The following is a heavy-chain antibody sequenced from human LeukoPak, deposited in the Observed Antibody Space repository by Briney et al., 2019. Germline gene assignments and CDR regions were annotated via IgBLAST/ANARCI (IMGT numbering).Heavy chain of an antibody. J-gene: IGHJ4*02. CDR3: ARVGGRDGYPNFDY. CDR2: INPSGGST. V-gene: IGHV1-46*01. Sequence: ASVKVSCKASGYTFTSYGISWVRQAPGQGLEWMGIINPSGGSTSYAQKFQGRVTMTRDTSTSTVYMELSSLRSEDTAVYYCARVGGRDGYPNFDYWGQGTLVTVSS. CDR1: GYTFTSYG. D-gene: IGHD5-24*01.